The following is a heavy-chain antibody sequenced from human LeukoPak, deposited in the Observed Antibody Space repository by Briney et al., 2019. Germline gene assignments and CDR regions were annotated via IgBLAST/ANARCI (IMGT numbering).Heavy chain of an antibody. V-gene: IGHV4-38-2*02. CDR2: IYHSGST. Sequence: KPPETLSLTCTVSGYSISSGYYWGRIRQPPGKGLEWIGSIYHSGSTYYNPSLKSRVTISVDTSKNQFSLKLSSVTAADTAVYYCARDYSSSWYEWFDPWGQGTLVTVSS. J-gene: IGHJ5*02. CDR3: ARDYSSSWYEWFDP. D-gene: IGHD6-13*01. CDR1: GYSISSGYY.